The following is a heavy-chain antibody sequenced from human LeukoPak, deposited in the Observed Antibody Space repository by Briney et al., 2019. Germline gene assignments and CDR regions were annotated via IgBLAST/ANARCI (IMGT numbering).Heavy chain of an antibody. J-gene: IGHJ6*02. CDR2: ISGDSHST. CDR3: ARDTEGYIYGYYYYGMDV. D-gene: IGHD5-18*01. Sequence: GGSLRLSCAASGFTFDDYAMHWVRQAPGKGLEWISLISGDSHSTFYADSVKGRFTISRDNSKNSLYLQMNSLRNDDTALYYCARDTEGYIYGYYYYGMDVWGQGTTVTVSS. CDR1: GFTFDDYA. V-gene: IGHV3-43*02.